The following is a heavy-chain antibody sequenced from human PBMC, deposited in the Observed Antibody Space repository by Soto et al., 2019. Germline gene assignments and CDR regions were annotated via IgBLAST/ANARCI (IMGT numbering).Heavy chain of an antibody. Sequence: SEALSLSCTVSGGSFRGYYWGWVRQPPGKGLEWIGEINHSGSSNYHPSLKSRVTISVATSKNQFSLTVNSVTPADTAVYYCARGEITLLGGMDVWGQGTTVTVSS. CDR1: GGSFRGYY. D-gene: IGHD3-10*01. V-gene: IGHV4-34*01. CDR3: ARGEITLLGGMDV. J-gene: IGHJ6*02. CDR2: INHSGSS.